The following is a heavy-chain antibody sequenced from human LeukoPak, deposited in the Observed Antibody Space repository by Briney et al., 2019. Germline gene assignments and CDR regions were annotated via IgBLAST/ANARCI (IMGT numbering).Heavy chain of an antibody. Sequence: SETLSLTCTVSGGSISSYYWSWIRQPPGKGLEWIGYIYYSGSTNYNPSLKSRVTISVDTSKNQFSLKLSSVTAADTAVYYRARARAFWSGYGGFDYWGQGTLVTVSS. D-gene: IGHD3-3*01. CDR1: GGSISSYY. V-gene: IGHV4-59*01. CDR3: ARARAFWSGYGGFDY. CDR2: IYYSGST. J-gene: IGHJ4*02.